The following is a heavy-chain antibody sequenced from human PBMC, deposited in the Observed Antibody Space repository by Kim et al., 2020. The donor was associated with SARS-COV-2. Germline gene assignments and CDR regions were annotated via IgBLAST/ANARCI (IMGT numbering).Heavy chain of an antibody. J-gene: IGHJ4*02. Sequence: GGSLRLSCAASGFTFSSYAMSWVRQAPGKGLEWVSAISGSGGSTYYADSVKGRFTISRDNSKNTLYLQMNSLRAEDTAVYYCAKARTGYYYGSGSYSPSVYWGQGTLVTVSS. D-gene: IGHD3-10*01. CDR3: AKARTGYYYGSGSYSPSVY. CDR1: GFTFSSYA. CDR2: ISGSGGST. V-gene: IGHV3-23*01.